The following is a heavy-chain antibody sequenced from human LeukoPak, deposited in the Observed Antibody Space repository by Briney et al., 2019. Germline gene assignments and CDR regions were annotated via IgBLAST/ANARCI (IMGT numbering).Heavy chain of an antibody. CDR2: MNPNSGNT. V-gene: IGHV1-8*01. Sequence: ASVKVSCKASGYTFTSYDINWVRQATGQGLEWMGWMNPNSGNTGYAQKFQGRVTMTRNTSISTAYMELTSLRSEDTAVYYCVREYGDTQHNDYWGQGTLVTVSS. J-gene: IGHJ4*02. D-gene: IGHD6-6*01. CDR3: VREYGDTQHNDY. CDR1: GYTFTSYD.